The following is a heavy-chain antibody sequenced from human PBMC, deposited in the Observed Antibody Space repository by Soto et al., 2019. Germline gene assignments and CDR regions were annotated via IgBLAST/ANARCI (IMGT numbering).Heavy chain of an antibody. Sequence: PSETLSLTCAVYGGSSSGYYWSWIRQPPGKGLEWIGEINHSGSTNYNPSLKSRVTISVDTSMNQFSLKLTSVTAADTAVYYCATGPRGWFDPWGQGTLVTVSS. V-gene: IGHV4-34*01. D-gene: IGHD1-1*01. CDR2: INHSGST. CDR3: ATGPRGWFDP. CDR1: GGSSSGYY. J-gene: IGHJ5*02.